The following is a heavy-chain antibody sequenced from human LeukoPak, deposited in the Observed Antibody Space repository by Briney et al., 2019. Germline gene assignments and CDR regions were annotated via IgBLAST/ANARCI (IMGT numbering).Heavy chain of an antibody. D-gene: IGHD4-23*01. V-gene: IGHV4-30-4*01. CDR1: GGSISSGDYY. CDR2: IYYSGST. J-gene: IGHJ3*02. Sequence: PSQTLSLTCTVSGGSISSGDYYWSWIRQPPGKGLEWFGYIYYSGSTYYNPSLKSRVTISVDTSKNQFSLKLSSVTAADTAVYYCARDGRWPDAFDIWGQGTMVTVSS. CDR3: ARDGRWPDAFDI.